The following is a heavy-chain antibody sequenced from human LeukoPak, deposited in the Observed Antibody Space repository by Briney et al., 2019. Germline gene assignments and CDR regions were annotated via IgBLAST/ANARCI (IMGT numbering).Heavy chain of an antibody. D-gene: IGHD3-10*01. CDR3: ARGRYYYGSGSYMGYYYYMDV. V-gene: IGHV4-34*01. J-gene: IGHJ6*03. CDR2: IDHSGST. Sequence: SETLSLTCAVYGGSFSGYYWSWIRQPPGKGLEWIGEIDHSGSTNYNPSLKSRVTISVDTSKNQFSLKLSSVTAADTAVYYCARGRYYYGSGSYMGYYYYMDVWGKGTTVTVSS. CDR1: GGSFSGYY.